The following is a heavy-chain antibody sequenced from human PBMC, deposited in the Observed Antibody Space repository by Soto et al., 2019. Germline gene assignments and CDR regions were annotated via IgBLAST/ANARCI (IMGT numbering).Heavy chain of an antibody. J-gene: IGHJ3*02. CDR1: GFSFGTYV. CDR2: ISGSGGRV. CDR3: AMTRLYDTGTNDYHRDALDI. D-gene: IGHD3-22*01. Sequence: EVQLLESGGGMVEPRGSLKLSCAASGFSFGTYVMNWVRQAPGKGLEWVSGISGSGGRVYSADSVKGRFTISRDNSRNTLYLLMNSLRAEDTAIYYCAMTRLYDTGTNDYHRDALDIWGQGTQVIVSS. V-gene: IGHV3-23*01.